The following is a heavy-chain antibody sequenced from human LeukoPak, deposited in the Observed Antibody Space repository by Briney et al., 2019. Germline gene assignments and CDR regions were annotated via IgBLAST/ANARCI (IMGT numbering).Heavy chain of an antibody. D-gene: IGHD3-10*01. Sequence: PGRSLRLSCAASGFTFSSYGMHWVRQAPGKGLEWVAYIKHDGSEKYYVDSVKGRFTISRDNAKNSLYLQMNSLRAEDTAVYYCARRGVLDYWGQGTLVTVSS. CDR3: ARRGVLDY. CDR2: IKHDGSEK. V-gene: IGHV3-7*03. J-gene: IGHJ4*02. CDR1: GFTFSSYG.